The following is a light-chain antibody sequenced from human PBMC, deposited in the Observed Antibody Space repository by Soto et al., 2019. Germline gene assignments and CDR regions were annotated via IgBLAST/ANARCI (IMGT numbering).Light chain of an antibody. CDR3: QQRSNWPPWT. CDR2: DAS. V-gene: IGKV3-11*01. CDR1: QSVSSN. Sequence: EIVLAQSPATLSLSPGERATLSCRASQSVSSNLAWYQQKPGQAPRLLIYDASSRATGVPDRFSGSGSGTDFTLTISSLEPEDFAVYYCQQRSNWPPWTFGQGTKVDIK. J-gene: IGKJ1*01.